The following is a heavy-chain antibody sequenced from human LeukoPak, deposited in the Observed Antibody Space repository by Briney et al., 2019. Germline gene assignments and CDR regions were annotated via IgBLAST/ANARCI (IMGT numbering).Heavy chain of an antibody. J-gene: IGHJ4*02. Sequence: GGSLRLACAASGFTVSSNYLGSVRQPRGRGLGWVSVMFSGSNTYYAESVKGRFNISTDNSKNTLDLQMNSLRGEDTAVYYCARTVPGYCRGGSCLGYWGQGTLVTVSS. CDR2: MFSGSNT. D-gene: IGHD2-15*01. V-gene: IGHV3-66*01. CDR3: ARTVPGYCRGGSCLGY. CDR1: GFTVSSNY.